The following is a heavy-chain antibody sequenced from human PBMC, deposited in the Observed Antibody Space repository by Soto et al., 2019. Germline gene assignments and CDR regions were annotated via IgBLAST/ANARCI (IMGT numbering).Heavy chain of an antibody. CDR3: ALRRDSGSYNPNFDY. V-gene: IGHV1-69*01. Sequence: QVQLVQSGAEVKKPGTSVKVSCKASGGTFSSYAISWVRQAPGQGLEWMGGIIPIFGTANYAQKFQGRVTITSDESTSTAYMELSSLRSEDTAVYYCALRRDSGSYNPNFDYCGQGTLVTVSS. CDR1: GGTFSSYA. CDR2: IIPIFGTA. J-gene: IGHJ4*02. D-gene: IGHD1-26*01.